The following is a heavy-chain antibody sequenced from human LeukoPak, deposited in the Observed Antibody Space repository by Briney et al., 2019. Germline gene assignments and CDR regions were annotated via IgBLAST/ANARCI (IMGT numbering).Heavy chain of an antibody. CDR3: ARNYYDSSGYYRYFDY. Sequence: SETPSLTCAVSGGSISSGGYSWSWIRQPPGQGLEWIGYIYHSGSTYYNPSLKSRVTISVDRSKNQFSLKLSSVTAADTAVYYCARNYYDSSGYYRYFDYWGQGTLVTVSS. CDR2: IYHSGST. J-gene: IGHJ4*02. D-gene: IGHD3-22*01. V-gene: IGHV4-30-2*01. CDR1: GGSISSGGYS.